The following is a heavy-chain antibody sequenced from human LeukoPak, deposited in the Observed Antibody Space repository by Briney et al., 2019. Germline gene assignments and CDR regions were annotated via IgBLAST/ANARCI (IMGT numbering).Heavy chain of an antibody. V-gene: IGHV3-64*01. CDR3: ASRYCTRTTCYHFDY. J-gene: IGHJ4*02. D-gene: IGHD2-2*01. CDR1: GFTFSSYA. Sequence: GGSLRLSCAASGFTFSSYAMHWVRQAPGKGLEYVSAISTDGTSAYYVNSVKGRFTISRDNYKNTLYLQMDSLTADDMAVYYCASRYCTRTTCYHFDYWGQGALVTVSS. CDR2: ISTDGTSA.